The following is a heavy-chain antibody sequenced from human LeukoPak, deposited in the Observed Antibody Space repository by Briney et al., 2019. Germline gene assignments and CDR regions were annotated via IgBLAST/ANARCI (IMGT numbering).Heavy chain of an antibody. CDR3: ARDFPLGPALPYWFDP. J-gene: IGHJ5*02. CDR1: GFTFSSYS. CDR2: ISSSSSYI. V-gene: IGHV3-21*01. D-gene: IGHD2-2*01. Sequence: PGGSLRLSCAASGFTFSSYSMNWVRQAPGKGLEWVSSISSSSSYIYYADSVKGRFTISRDNAKNSLYLQMNSLRAEDTAVYYCARDFPLGPALPYWFDPWGQGTLVTVSS.